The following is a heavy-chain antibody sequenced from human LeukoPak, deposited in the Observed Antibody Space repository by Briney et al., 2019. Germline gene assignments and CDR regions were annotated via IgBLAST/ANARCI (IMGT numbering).Heavy chain of an antibody. CDR2: INPNSGGT. J-gene: IGHJ4*02. Sequence: ASVKVSCKASGYMFTGYYMHWVRQAPGQGLEWMGWINPNSGGTNYAQKFQGRVTMTRDTSISTAHMELSSRRSDDTAVYYCARGYCSGDCFTLFDYWGQGTLVTVSS. CDR3: ARGYCSGDCFTLFDY. V-gene: IGHV1-2*02. CDR1: GYMFTGYY. D-gene: IGHD2-21*02.